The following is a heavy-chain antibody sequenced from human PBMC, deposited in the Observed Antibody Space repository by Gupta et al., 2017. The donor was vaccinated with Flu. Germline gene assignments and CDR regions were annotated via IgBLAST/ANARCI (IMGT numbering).Heavy chain of an antibody. D-gene: IGHD2-15*01. CDR3: AKDIRGGCSGGGCYY. CDR2: ISGSGGRT. V-gene: IGHV3-23*01. CDR1: GFTFSRYA. J-gene: IGHJ4*02. Sequence: EVQLLESGGGLVQPGGSLRLSCAASGFTFSRYAMRWVRQVPGKGLEWVSDISGSGGRTFYADSVKGRFTISRDNSKNMVYLQMNSLRAEDTACYYCAKDIRGGCSGGGCYYWGQGTLVTVSS.